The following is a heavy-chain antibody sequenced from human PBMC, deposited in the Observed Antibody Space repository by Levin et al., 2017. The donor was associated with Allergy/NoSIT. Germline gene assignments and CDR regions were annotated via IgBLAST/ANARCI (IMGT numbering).Heavy chain of an antibody. Sequence: SGGSLRLSCAASGFTFSSYGMHWVRQAPGKGLEWVAVIWYDGSNKYYADSLKGRFTISRDNSKNTLYLQMNSLRAEDTAVYYCARVYCSSTSCYNLPGDYYYYYGMDVWGQGTTVTVSS. D-gene: IGHD2-2*02. CDR1: GFTFSSYG. CDR3: ARVYCSSTSCYNLPGDYYYYYGMDV. CDR2: IWYDGSNK. J-gene: IGHJ6*02. V-gene: IGHV3-33*01.